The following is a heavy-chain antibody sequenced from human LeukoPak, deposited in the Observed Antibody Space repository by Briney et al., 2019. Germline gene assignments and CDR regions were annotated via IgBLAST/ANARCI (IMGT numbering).Heavy chain of an antibody. D-gene: IGHD6-19*01. CDR3: AREVLSSGWFDY. V-gene: IGHV3-21*01. Sequence: PGGSLRLSCAASGFTFGSYTMNWVRQAPGKGLEWVSSISSSSSYIYYADSVKGRFTISRDNAKNSLYLQMNSLRAEDTAVYYCAREVLSSGWFDYWGQGTLVTVSS. CDR1: GFTFGSYT. J-gene: IGHJ4*02. CDR2: ISSSSSYI.